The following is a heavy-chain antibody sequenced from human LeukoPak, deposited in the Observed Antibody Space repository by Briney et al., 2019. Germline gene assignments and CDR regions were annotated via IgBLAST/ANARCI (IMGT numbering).Heavy chain of an antibody. D-gene: IGHD5-24*01. CDR1: GPSIGSFY. V-gene: IGHV4-59*01. CDR3: ARDPIHRDDYNAE. CDR2: INYSGTT. Sequence: SETLSLTCSVSGPSIGSFYWSWIRQPPGRGLEWVGSINYSGTTNYNPSLKSRVTMSIDTSKNQVSLKLNSVTAADTAVYYCARDPIHRDDYNAEWGQGVLVSVST. J-gene: IGHJ4*02.